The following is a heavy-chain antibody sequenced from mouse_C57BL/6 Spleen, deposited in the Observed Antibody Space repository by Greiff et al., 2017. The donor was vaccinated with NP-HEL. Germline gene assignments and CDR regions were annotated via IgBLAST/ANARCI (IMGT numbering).Heavy chain of an antibody. V-gene: IGHV5-4*01. Sequence: EVQRVESGGGLVKPGGSLKLSCAASGFTFSSYAMSWVRQTPEKRLEWVATISDGGSYTYYPDNVKGRFTISRDNAKNNLYLQMSNLKSEDTAMYYCARDTSLGRGFDYWGQGTTLTVSS. J-gene: IGHJ2*01. CDR3: ARDTSLGRGFDY. CDR2: ISDGGSYT. CDR1: GFTFSSYA. D-gene: IGHD4-1*01.